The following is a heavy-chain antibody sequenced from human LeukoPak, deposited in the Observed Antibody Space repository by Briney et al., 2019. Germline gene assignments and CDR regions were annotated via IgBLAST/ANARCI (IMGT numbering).Heavy chain of an antibody. CDR3: AREGYDFWSGEEDAFDI. Sequence: SETLSLTCTVSGGSISSGSYYWSWIRQPAGKGLEWIGRIYTSGSTNYNPSLKNRVTISVDTSKNQFSLKLSSVTAADTAVYYCAREGYDFWSGEEDAFDIWGQGTMVTVSS. CDR1: GGSISSGSYY. CDR2: IYTSGST. J-gene: IGHJ3*02. D-gene: IGHD3-3*01. V-gene: IGHV4-61*02.